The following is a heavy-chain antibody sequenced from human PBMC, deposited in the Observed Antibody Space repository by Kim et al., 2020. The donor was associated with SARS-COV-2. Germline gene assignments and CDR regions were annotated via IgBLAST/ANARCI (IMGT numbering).Heavy chain of an antibody. D-gene: IGHD3-22*01. J-gene: IGHJ6*02. CDR3: AKDISSSVYYGMDV. CDR2: ISWDGGST. Sequence: GGSLRLSCAASGFTFDDYAMHWVRQAPGKGLEWVSLISWDGGSTYYADSVKGRFTISRDNSKNSLYLQMNSLRAEDTALYYCAKDISSSVYYGMDVWGQGTTVTVSS. CDR1: GFTFDDYA. V-gene: IGHV3-43D*03.